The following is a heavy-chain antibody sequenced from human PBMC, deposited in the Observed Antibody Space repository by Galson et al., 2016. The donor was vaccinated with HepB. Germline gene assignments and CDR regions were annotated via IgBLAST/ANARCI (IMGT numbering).Heavy chain of an antibody. V-gene: IGHV3-48*03. J-gene: IGHJ6*02. CDR2: ISSSGSTI. D-gene: IGHD6-6*01. Sequence: SLRLSCAASGFTFSNFAMNWVRQAPGKGLQWVSYISSSGSTIYYADSVKGRFTISRDNAKNSLYLQMNSLRAEDTAVYYCARGGVAARRNYYYGMDVWGQGTTVTVSS. CDR3: ARGGVAARRNYYYGMDV. CDR1: GFTFSNFA.